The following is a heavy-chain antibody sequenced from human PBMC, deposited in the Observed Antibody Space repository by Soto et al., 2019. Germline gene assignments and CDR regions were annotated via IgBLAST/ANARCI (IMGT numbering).Heavy chain of an antibody. J-gene: IGHJ4*02. Sequence: QVQLVESGGGVVQPGGSVRLSCTASGFTLGAYVMHWVRQAQGKGPEWVAAISADGRDLFYAASVEGRFTISRDNSKNTIFLQMNSLTSEDTSVYSCAKSVPDPACRGGGCHRTFDYWGQGTLVTVSS. CDR2: ISADGRDL. CDR1: GFTLGAYV. V-gene: IGHV3-30*18. D-gene: IGHD2-15*01. CDR3: AKSVPDPACRGGGCHRTFDY.